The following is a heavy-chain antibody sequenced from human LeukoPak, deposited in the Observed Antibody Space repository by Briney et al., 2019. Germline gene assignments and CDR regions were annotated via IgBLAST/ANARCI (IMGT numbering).Heavy chain of an antibody. D-gene: IGHD6-13*01. J-gene: IGHJ5*02. V-gene: IGHV1-3*03. CDR3: AREYRVGFSSSTLDP. Sequence: ASVKVSCKASGYTFTSYAMHWVRQAPGQRLEWMGWINAGNGNTKYSHEFQGRVTITRDTSASTAYMELSSLRSEDMAVYYCAREYRVGFSSSTLDPWGQGTLVTVSS. CDR2: INAGNGNT. CDR1: GYTFTSYA.